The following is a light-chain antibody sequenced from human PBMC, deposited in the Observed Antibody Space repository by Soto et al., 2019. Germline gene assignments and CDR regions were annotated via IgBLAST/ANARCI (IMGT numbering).Light chain of an antibody. J-gene: IGLJ1*01. CDR1: SSDVAFYNH. CDR2: EVN. V-gene: IGLV2-14*01. Sequence: QSALTQPASVSGSPGQSITISCTGTSSDVAFYNHVSWYQQHPGKAPKLLIYEVNNRPSGVSHRFSGSKSGNTASLTISGLQAEDEADYYCSSFASTHTYVFGTGTKVPV. CDR3: SSFASTHTYV.